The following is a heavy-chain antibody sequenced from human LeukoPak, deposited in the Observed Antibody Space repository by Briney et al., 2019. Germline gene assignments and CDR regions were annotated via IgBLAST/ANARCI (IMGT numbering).Heavy chain of an antibody. Sequence: GSLRLSCAASGFTFSSYEMNWVRQAPGKGLEWVSYISSSGSTIYYADSVKGRFTISRDNAKNSLYLQMNSLRAEDAAVYYCAELGITMIGGVWGKGTTVTISS. D-gene: IGHD3-10*02. V-gene: IGHV3-48*03. J-gene: IGHJ6*04. CDR3: AELGITMIGGV. CDR1: GFTFSSYE. CDR2: ISSSGSTI.